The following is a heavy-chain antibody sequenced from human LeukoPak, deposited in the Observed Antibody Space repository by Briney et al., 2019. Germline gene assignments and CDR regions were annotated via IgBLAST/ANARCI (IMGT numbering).Heavy chain of an antibody. CDR3: ARGNRDSSGFYFYYGMDV. V-gene: IGHV3-9*01. CDR2: ISWDSRNI. CDR1: GFTFYDYA. D-gene: IGHD6-19*01. Sequence: GRSLRLSCAASGFTFYDYAMFWVREAPGTGLEWCSGISWDSRNIGYAASVKGRFTTSRDNGKNSLYLQMNSLRPDDTALYYCARGNRDSSGFYFYYGMDVWGPGSTVTVSS. J-gene: IGHJ6*02.